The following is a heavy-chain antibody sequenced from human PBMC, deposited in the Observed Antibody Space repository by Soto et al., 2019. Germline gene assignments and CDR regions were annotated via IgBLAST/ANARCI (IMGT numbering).Heavy chain of an antibody. CDR1: RYGYISYA. CDR2: IKAGNGHT. J-gene: IGHJ6*02. Sequence: ASVNVSRKPCRYGYISYAMPCVRQDPGQRLECMGWIKAGNGHTKYSQKSQGRVTITRDTSASPAHMQLSTLRSDDPAVYYYAGVTTNDYYHYGMDVWGRGTTVTV. CDR3: AGVTTNDYYHYGMDV. V-gene: IGHV1-3*01. D-gene: IGHD2-8*01.